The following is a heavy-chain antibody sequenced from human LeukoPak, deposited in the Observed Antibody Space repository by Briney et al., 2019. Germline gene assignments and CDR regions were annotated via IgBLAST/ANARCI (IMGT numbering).Heavy chain of an antibody. J-gene: IGHJ4*02. Sequence: ASVKVSCKTSGHSFILYGISWVRQAPGQGPEWMGWISTSTGDTKYTQKFQGRVTLTTDTSTSTAYMEPSSLRSDDTAVYYCARDDNYGIFVNVDYWGQGTLVTVSS. CDR3: ARDDNYGIFVNVDY. CDR1: GHSFILYG. D-gene: IGHD4-11*01. CDR2: ISTSTGDT. V-gene: IGHV1-18*01.